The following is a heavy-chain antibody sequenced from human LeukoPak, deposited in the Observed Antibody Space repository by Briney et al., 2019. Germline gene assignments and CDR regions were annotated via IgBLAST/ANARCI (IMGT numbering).Heavy chain of an antibody. V-gene: IGHV1-2*02. CDR3: ASGVTFCGGDCYSIHELGH. CDR1: GYTFTDYY. CDR2: INPNSGGT. D-gene: IGHD2-21*02. J-gene: IGHJ4*02. Sequence: ASVTVSFKASGYTFTDYYMHWVRQAPGQGLESMGWINPNSGGTNYAQKFQGRVTMTRDTSISTAYMELSGLRSDDTALYYCASGVTFCGGDCYSIHELGHWGQGTLVSVSS.